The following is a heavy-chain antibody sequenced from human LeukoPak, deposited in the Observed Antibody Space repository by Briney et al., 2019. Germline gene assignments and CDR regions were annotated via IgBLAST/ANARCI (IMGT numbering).Heavy chain of an antibody. CDR1: GFTFDDYA. J-gene: IGHJ4*02. CDR3: AKDGGGRYSGYDSTFDY. CDR2: ISGDGGST. V-gene: IGHV3-43*02. D-gene: IGHD5-12*01. Sequence: PGGSLRLSCAASGFTFDDYAMHWVRQAPGKGLEWVSLISGDGGSTYYADSVKGRFTISRDNSKNSLYLQMNSLRTEDTALYYCAKDGGGRYSGYDSTFDYWGQGTLVTVSS.